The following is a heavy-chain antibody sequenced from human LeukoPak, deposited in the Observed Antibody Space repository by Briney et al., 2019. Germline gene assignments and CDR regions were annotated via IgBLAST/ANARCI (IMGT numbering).Heavy chain of an antibody. V-gene: IGHV5-51*01. D-gene: IGHD3-10*01. CDR1: GYSFTSYG. CDR3: ARRDITMVRGVINNAFDI. CDR2: IYPGDSDT. Sequence: GESLKISCKGSGYSFTSYGIGWVRQMPGKGLEWMGIIYPGDSDTRYSPSFQGQVTISADKSISTAYLQWSSLKASDTAMYYCARRDITMVRGVINNAFDIWGQGTMVTVSS. J-gene: IGHJ3*02.